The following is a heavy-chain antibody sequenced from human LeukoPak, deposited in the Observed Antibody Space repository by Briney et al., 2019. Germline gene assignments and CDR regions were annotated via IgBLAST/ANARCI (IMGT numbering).Heavy chain of an antibody. CDR1: GXTFSSYS. Sequence: PGGSLRLSCAASGXTFSSYSMNWVRQAPGKGLEWVSYISSSSSTIYYADSVKGRFTISRDNAKNSLYLQMNSLRDEDTAVYYCTTDRNTITTGFDYWGQGTLVTASS. CDR3: TTDRNTITTGFDY. CDR2: ISSSSSTI. V-gene: IGHV3-48*02. J-gene: IGHJ4*02. D-gene: IGHD1-1*01.